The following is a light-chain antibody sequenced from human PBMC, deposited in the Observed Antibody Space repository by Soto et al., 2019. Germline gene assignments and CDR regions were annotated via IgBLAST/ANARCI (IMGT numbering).Light chain of an antibody. V-gene: IGKV3-20*01. CDR2: GAS. CDR3: QQYGNSPWT. J-gene: IGKJ1*01. Sequence: EIVLTQSPGTLSLSPGERATLSCRASLSVGSSYTAWYQQRPGQAPRLLIYGASSRATGIPDRFSGSGSGTEFTLTISRLEPEDFAVYYCQQYGNSPWTFGQGTKVEIK. CDR1: LSVGSSY.